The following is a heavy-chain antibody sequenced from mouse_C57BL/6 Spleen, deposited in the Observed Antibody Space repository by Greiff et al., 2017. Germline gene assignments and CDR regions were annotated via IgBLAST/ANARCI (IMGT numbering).Heavy chain of an antibody. CDR2: ISDGGSYN. CDR3: ARGGYYDDQAWFAY. J-gene: IGHJ3*01. D-gene: IGHD2-4*01. V-gene: IGHV5-4*01. Sequence: EVQLVESGGGLVKPGGSLKLSCAASGFTFSSYAMSWVRQTPDKRLEWVATISDGGSYNYYPDNVKGRFTISRDNAKNNLYLQMSHLKSEDTAMYYCARGGYYDDQAWFAYWGQGTLVTVSA. CDR1: GFTFSSYA.